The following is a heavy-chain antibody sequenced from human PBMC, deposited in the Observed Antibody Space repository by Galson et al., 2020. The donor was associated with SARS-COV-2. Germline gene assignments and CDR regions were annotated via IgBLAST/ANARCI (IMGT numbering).Heavy chain of an antibody. CDR2: ITSFGAVT. D-gene: IGHD3-3*01. J-gene: IGHJ4*02. Sequence: GESLKISCAASGLSFSNHAMTWVRQAPGKGLEWVSSITSFGAVTYYADSVKGRFTISRDNSENTLYLQMNSLRVEDTAVYSCASWAGSHTPTFWAGPFDFWGRGTLVTVSS. CDR1: GLSFSNHA. CDR3: ASWAGSHTPTFWAGPFDF. V-gene: IGHV3-23*01.